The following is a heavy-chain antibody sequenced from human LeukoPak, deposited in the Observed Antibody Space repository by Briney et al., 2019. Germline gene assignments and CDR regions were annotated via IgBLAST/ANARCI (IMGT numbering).Heavy chain of an antibody. Sequence: GGSLRLSCAASGFTFSSYSMNWVRQAPGKGLEYVSSIGPNGASTLYADSVKGRFTISRDKSKNALYLQLTSLRLEDTALYYCVKDLTGTWSFDYWGQGTLVTVSS. CDR1: GFTFSSYS. D-gene: IGHD3-9*01. CDR3: VKDLTGTWSFDY. J-gene: IGHJ4*02. CDR2: IGPNGAST. V-gene: IGHV3-64D*06.